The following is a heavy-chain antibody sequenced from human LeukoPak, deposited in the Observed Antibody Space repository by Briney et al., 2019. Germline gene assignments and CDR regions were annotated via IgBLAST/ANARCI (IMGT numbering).Heavy chain of an antibody. D-gene: IGHD3-10*01. CDR1: GGSVSSGSYY. CDR3: ARGRNVLLWFGESELSFDP. Sequence: SETLSLTCTVSGGSVSSGSYYWSWIRQPPGKGLEWIGYIYYSGSTNYNPSLKGRVTISVDTSKNQFSLKLSSVTAADTAVYYCARGRNVLLWFGESELSFDPWGQGTLVTVSS. V-gene: IGHV4-61*01. CDR2: IYYSGST. J-gene: IGHJ5*02.